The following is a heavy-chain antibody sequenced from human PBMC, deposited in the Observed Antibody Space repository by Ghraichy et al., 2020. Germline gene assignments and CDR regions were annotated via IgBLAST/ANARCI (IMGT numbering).Heavy chain of an antibody. Sequence: LSLTCAASGLGVSSHYMCWVRPAPGKGLGWVALLYSDGTPFYADSVRGRFTISRDELRNTLYLQMNTRRAEETAVYFCARERRYWGNNGDLDYYYGMDVGGRGTTVTVS. CDR3: ARERRYWGNNGDLDYYYGMDV. J-gene: IGHJ6*02. CDR1: GLGVSSHY. CDR2: LYSDGTP. D-gene: IGHD3-16*01. V-gene: IGHV3-53*01.